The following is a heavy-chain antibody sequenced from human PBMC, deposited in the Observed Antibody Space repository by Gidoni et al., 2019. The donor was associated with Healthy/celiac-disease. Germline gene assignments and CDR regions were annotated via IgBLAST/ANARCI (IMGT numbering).Heavy chain of an antibody. Sequence: EVQLVESGGGLVQPGGSLRLSCAASGFTFSSYEMNWVRQAPGKGLEWLSYISSSCSTIYYADSVKGRFTISRDNAKNSLYLQMNSLRAEDTAVYYCAILYGDYEGGFDYWGQGTLVTVSS. CDR1: GFTFSSYE. J-gene: IGHJ4*02. V-gene: IGHV3-48*03. CDR2: ISSSCSTI. D-gene: IGHD4-17*01. CDR3: AILYGDYEGGFDY.